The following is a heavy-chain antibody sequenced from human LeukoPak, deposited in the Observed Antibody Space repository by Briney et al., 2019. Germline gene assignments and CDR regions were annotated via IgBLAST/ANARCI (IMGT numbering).Heavy chain of an antibody. CDR2: ISGSGSST. Sequence: GGSLRLSCAASGFTFSSYAMSWVRQASGKGLEWVSAISGSGSSTYYADSVKGQFTISRDNSKNTLYLQMNSLRAEDTAIYYCAKETTVTTCDYWGQGTLVTVSS. CDR3: AKETTVTTCDY. D-gene: IGHD4-17*01. J-gene: IGHJ4*02. CDR1: GFTFSSYA. V-gene: IGHV3-23*01.